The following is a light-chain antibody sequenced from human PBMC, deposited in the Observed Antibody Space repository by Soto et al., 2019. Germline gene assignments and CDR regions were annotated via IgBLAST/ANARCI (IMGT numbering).Light chain of an antibody. CDR1: QSVSNSF. V-gene: IGKV3-20*01. Sequence: EIVLTQSPGTLSSSPGGRATLSCRASQSVSNSFIAWYQKNPGQAPRLLIYAASNRATDIPDRFSGSGSGTDFTLIISRLEPEDFALYYCQQYGSSPWTFGHGTKVEIK. CDR2: AAS. CDR3: QQYGSSPWT. J-gene: IGKJ1*01.